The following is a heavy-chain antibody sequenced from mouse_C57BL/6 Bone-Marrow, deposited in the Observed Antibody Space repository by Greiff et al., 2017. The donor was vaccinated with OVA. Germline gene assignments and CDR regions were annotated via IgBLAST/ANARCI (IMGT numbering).Heavy chain of an antibody. V-gene: IGHV1-19*01. CDR1: GYTFTDYY. D-gene: IGHD1-1*01. CDR3: ARDSITTVVATDY. Sequence: EVQLQQSGPVLVKPGASVKMSCKASGYTFTDYYMNWVKQSHGKSLEWIGVINPYNGGTSYNQKFKGKATLTVDKSSSTAYMELNSLTSEDSAVYYGARDSITTVVATDYWGQGTTLTVSS. CDR2: INPYNGGT. J-gene: IGHJ2*01.